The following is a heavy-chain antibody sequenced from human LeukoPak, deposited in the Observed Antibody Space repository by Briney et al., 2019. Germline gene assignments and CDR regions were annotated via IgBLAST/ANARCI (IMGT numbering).Heavy chain of an antibody. CDR2: IKQDGSEK. V-gene: IGHV3-7*01. CDR1: GFTFSSYW. CDR3: ARGILRVGSGSLDY. J-gene: IGHJ4*02. Sequence: GGSLRLSCAASGFTFSSYWMSWVRQAPGKGLEWVANIKQDGSEKYYVDSVKGRFTISRDNAKNSLYLQMNSLRAEDTAVYYCARGILRVGSGSLDYWGQGTLVTVSS. D-gene: IGHD3-10*01.